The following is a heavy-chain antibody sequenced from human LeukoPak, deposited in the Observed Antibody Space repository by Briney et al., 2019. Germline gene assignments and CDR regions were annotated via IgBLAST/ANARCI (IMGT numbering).Heavy chain of an antibody. D-gene: IGHD2-15*01. Sequence: SETLSLTCTVSGGSISSSSYYWGWIRQPPGKGLEWIGSIYYSGSTYYNPSLKSRVTISVDTSKNQFSLKLSSVTAADTAVYYCARGPPHIVVVVAANNYYYMDVWGKGTTVTVSS. J-gene: IGHJ6*03. CDR1: GGSISSSSYY. V-gene: IGHV4-39*07. CDR3: ARGPPHIVVVVAANNYYYMDV. CDR2: IYYSGST.